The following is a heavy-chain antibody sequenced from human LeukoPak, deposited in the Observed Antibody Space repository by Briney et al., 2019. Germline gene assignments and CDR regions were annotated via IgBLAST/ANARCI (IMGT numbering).Heavy chain of an antibody. CDR3: ARGVGGAIFGVGDCYYYMDV. J-gene: IGHJ6*03. Sequence: GASVKVSCKASGYSFTSHYMHWVRQAPGQGLEWMGGVIPIFGTANYAQKFQGRVTITADKSTSTAYMELSSLRSEDTAVYYCARGVGGAIFGVGDCYYYMDVWGKGTTVTVSS. CDR2: VIPIFGTA. V-gene: IGHV1-69*06. D-gene: IGHD3-3*01. CDR1: GYSFTSHY.